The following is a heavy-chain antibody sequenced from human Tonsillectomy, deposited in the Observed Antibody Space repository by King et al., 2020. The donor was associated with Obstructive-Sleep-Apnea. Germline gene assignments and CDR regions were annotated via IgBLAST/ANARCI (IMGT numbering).Heavy chain of an antibody. V-gene: IGHV4-59*01. CDR2: ISYSGST. CDR3: ARGRDSYGYLSPWLDY. D-gene: IGHD5-18*01. J-gene: IGHJ4*02. CDR1: GGSISSYY. Sequence: QLQESGPGLVKPSETLSLTCTVSGGSISSYYWSWIRQPPGKGLEWSWYISYSGSTNYNPSLKTRVTISVDTSKNQFSLKLSSVTAADTAVYYCARGRDSYGYLSPWLDYWGQGTRVTVSS.